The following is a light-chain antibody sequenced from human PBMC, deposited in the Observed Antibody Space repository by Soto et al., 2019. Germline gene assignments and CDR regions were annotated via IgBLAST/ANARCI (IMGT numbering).Light chain of an antibody. CDR3: QQYSTYWT. Sequence: DIQMTQSPSTPSSSLRDRGTITCRASQSISTWLAWYQQKPGKAPKLLIFESTTLETGVPSRFSGSGSGTDFTLTITSLQPDDLATYYCQQYSTYWTFGQGTKVDIK. CDR2: EST. CDR1: QSISTW. V-gene: IGKV1-5*01. J-gene: IGKJ1*01.